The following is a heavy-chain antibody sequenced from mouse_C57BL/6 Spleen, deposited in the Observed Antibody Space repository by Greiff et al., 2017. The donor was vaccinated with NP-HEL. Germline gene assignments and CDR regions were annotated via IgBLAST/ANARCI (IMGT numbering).Heavy chain of an antibody. CDR3: SRGNYGRYFDV. V-gene: IGHV1-22*01. Sequence: VQLKQSGPELVKPGASVKMSCKASGYTFTDYNMHWVKQSHGKSLEWIGYINPNNGGTSYNQKFKGKATLTVNKSSSTAYMELRSLTTEDSAVYYCSRGNYGRYFDVWGTGTTVTVSS. CDR2: INPNNGGT. J-gene: IGHJ1*03. D-gene: IGHD2-1*01. CDR1: GYTFTDYN.